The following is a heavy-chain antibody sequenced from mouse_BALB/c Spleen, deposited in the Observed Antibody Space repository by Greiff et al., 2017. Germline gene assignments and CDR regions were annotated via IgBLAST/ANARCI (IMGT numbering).Heavy chain of an antibody. CDR1: GFSLTSYG. Sequence: VQLVESGPGLVAPSQSLSITCTVSGFSLTSYGVHWVRQPPGKGLEWLGVIWAGGSTNYNSALMSRLSISKDNSKSQVFLKMNSLQTDDTAMYYCAREKGYDYDVGAMDYWGQGTSVTVSS. CDR2: IWAGGST. V-gene: IGHV2-9*02. D-gene: IGHD2-4*01. CDR3: AREKGYDYDVGAMDY. J-gene: IGHJ4*01.